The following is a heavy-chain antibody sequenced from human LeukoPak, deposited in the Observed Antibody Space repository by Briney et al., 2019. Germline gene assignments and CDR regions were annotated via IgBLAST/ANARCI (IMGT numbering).Heavy chain of an antibody. J-gene: IGHJ4*02. Sequence: SETLSLTCTVSGGSISGYYWNWIRQPPGKGLGWIGYIYFSGSTNYNPSLKSRVTISVDTSKNQFSLKLSSVTAADTAVYYCARRIAAAGSSYFDYWGQGTLVTVSS. CDR3: ARRIAAAGSSYFDY. CDR2: IYFSGST. CDR1: GGSISGYY. V-gene: IGHV4-59*08. D-gene: IGHD6-13*01.